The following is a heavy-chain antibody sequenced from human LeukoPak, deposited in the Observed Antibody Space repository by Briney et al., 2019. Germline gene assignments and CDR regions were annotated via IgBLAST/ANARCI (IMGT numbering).Heavy chain of an antibody. CDR1: GYSISSGYY. D-gene: IGHD4-11*01. J-gene: IGHJ4*02. CDR3: ARHVATVTTSAPFDY. Sequence: SGTLSLTCAVSGYSISSGYYWGWIRQPPGKGLEWIGSIYHSGSTYYNPSLKSRVTISVDTSKNQFSLKLSSVTAADTAVYYCARHVATVTTSAPFDYWGQGTLVTVSS. V-gene: IGHV4-38-2*01. CDR2: IYHSGST.